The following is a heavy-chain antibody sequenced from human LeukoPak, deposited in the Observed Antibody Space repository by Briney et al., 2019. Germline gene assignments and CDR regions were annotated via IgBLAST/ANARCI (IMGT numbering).Heavy chain of an antibody. CDR2: INPSGGST. V-gene: IGHV1-46*01. D-gene: IGHD4-11*01. J-gene: IGHJ4*02. CDR1: GYTFTSYY. Sequence: ASVKVSCKASGYTFTSYYMHWVRQAPGQGLEWMGIINPSGGSTSYAQKFQGRVTMTRDTSTSTVYMELSSLRSEDTVVYYCARPRGDYSNYLYYFDYWGQGTLVTVSS. CDR3: ARPRGDYSNYLYYFDY.